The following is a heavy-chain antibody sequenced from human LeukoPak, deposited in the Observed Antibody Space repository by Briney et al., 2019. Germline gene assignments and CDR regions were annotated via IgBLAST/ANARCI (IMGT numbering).Heavy chain of an antibody. D-gene: IGHD3-9*01. CDR1: GYTFTGYY. CDR2: INPNSGGT. V-gene: IGHV1-2*02. Sequence: ASVKVSCKASGYTFTGYYMHWVRQAPGQGLEWMGWINPNSGGTNYAQKFQGRVTMTRDTSISTAYMELSRLRSDDTAAYYCASCYYDILTGYPNTYYYYGMDVWGQGTTVTVSS. J-gene: IGHJ6*02. CDR3: ASCYYDILTGYPNTYYYYGMDV.